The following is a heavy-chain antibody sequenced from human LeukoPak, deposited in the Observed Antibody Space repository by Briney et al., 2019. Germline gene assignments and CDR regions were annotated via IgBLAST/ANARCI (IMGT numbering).Heavy chain of an antibody. D-gene: IGHD5-18*01. CDR3: ARASGDTVDTTTMGSY. CDR1: GFTFSSYA. V-gene: IGHV3-30*04. CDR2: ISYDGSNK. Sequence: GRSLRLSCAASGFTFSSYAMHWVRQAPGKGLERVAVISYDGSNKYYADSVKGRFTISRDNSKNTLYLQMNSLRAEDTAVYYCARASGDTVDTTTMGSYWGQGTLVTVSS. J-gene: IGHJ4*02.